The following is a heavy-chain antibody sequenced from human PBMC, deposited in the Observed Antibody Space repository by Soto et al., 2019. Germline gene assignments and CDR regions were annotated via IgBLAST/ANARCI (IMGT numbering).Heavy chain of an antibody. J-gene: IGHJ3*02. Sequence: SETLSLTCTVSVDSITTYYWSWIRQPAGKGLEWIGRIDTSGNTNYNPSLKSRVTMSVDTSKNQFSLKLSSVTAADTAVYYCARVVILRYFDWFRVDAFDIWGQGTMVTVSS. CDR2: IDTSGNT. V-gene: IGHV4-4*07. CDR3: ARVVILRYFDWFRVDAFDI. D-gene: IGHD3-9*01. CDR1: VDSITTYY.